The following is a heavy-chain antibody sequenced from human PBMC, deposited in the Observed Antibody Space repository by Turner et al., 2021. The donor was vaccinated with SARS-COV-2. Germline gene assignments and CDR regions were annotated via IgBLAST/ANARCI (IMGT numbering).Heavy chain of an antibody. Sequence: QVKLVLSGAAVKKPGASVKVSCKVSGYTLIELSMHWVRQAPGKGLERMGGVGPEDGEAIYEQKFQGRVTMTEDTSTDTAYMELSSLRSEDTAVYYCATDYAIVEATRLDYWGQGTLVTVSS. CDR1: GYTLIELS. V-gene: IGHV1-24*01. CDR3: ATDYAIVEATRLDY. D-gene: IGHD1-26*01. J-gene: IGHJ4*02. CDR2: VGPEDGEA.